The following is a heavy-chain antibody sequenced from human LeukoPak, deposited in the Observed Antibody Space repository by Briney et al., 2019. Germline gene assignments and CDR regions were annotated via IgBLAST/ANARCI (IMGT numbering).Heavy chain of an antibody. J-gene: IGHJ3*02. Sequence: SETLSLTCAVYGGSFSGYYWSWIRQPPGKGLEWIGYIYYSGSTNYNPSLKSRVTISVDTSKNQFSLKLSSVTAADTAVYYCARARYDYVWGSYRPLYAFDIWGQGTMVTVSS. V-gene: IGHV4-59*01. D-gene: IGHD3-16*02. CDR2: IYYSGST. CDR1: GGSFSGYY. CDR3: ARARYDYVWGSYRPLYAFDI.